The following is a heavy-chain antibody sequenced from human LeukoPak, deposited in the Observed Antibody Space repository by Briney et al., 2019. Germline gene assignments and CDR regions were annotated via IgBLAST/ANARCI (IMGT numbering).Heavy chain of an antibody. D-gene: IGHD3-22*01. CDR2: IYYSGST. J-gene: IGHJ4*02. Sequence: SETLSLTCAVYGGSFSGYYWSWIRQPPGKGLEWIGSIYYSGSTYYNPSLKSRVTISVDTSKNQFSLKLSSVTAADTAVYYCASSGYYYPFDYWGQGTLVTVSS. CDR3: ASSGYYYPFDY. CDR1: GGSFSGYY. V-gene: IGHV4-34*01.